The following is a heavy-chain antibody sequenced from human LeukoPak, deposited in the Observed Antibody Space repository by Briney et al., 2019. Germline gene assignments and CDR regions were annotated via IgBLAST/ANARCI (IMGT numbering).Heavy chain of an antibody. CDR1: GGSISSGDYS. Sequence: SETLSLTCTVSGGSISSGDYSWSWIRQPPGKGLEWIGYIYYRGSTYYNPSLKSRVTISVDTSKNQFSLKLSSVTAADTAVYYCARVYYYGSGSYWYYFDYWGQGTLVTVSS. D-gene: IGHD3-10*01. CDR2: IYYRGST. CDR3: ARVYYYGSGSYWYYFDY. J-gene: IGHJ4*02. V-gene: IGHV4-30-4*01.